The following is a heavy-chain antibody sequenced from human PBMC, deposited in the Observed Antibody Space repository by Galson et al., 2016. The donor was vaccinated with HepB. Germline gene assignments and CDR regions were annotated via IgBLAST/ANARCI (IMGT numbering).Heavy chain of an antibody. V-gene: IGHV3-23*01. CDR1: EFTFSNYG. Sequence: SLRLSCAASEFTFSNYGMAWVRQAPGRGLEWVSTITGNKLNSHCADSVKGRFTISRDNSKNTLSLQMDRLRAEDTALYYCARDVGGIMFDSWSQGTLVTVSS. CDR3: ARDVGGIMFDS. J-gene: IGHJ4*02. CDR2: ITGNKLNS.